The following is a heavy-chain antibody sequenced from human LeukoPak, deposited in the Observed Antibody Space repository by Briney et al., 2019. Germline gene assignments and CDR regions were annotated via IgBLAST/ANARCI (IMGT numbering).Heavy chain of an antibody. Sequence: ASVKVSCKASGYTFTGYYMHWVRQAPGQGLEWMGWINPNSGSTNYAQKFQGRVTMTRDTSISTAYMELTELTSDDTAVYYCAGQKDPRPIDYWGQGTLVTVSS. CDR1: GYTFTGYY. J-gene: IGHJ4*02. CDR3: AGQKDPRPIDY. CDR2: INPNSGST. V-gene: IGHV1-2*02.